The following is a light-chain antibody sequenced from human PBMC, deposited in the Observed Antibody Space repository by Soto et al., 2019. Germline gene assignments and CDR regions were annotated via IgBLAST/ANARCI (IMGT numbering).Light chain of an antibody. CDR3: QQYGSSPLYT. V-gene: IGKV3-20*01. J-gene: IGKJ2*01. CDR1: QSGSSSY. CDR2: GAS. Sequence: EIVLTQSPGTLSLSPGEKTTLSFKARQSGSSSYLAWYQQKPGQAPRLLIYGASSRATGIPDRFSGSGSGTDFTLTISRLEPEDFAVYYCQQYGSSPLYTFGQGTKLEIK.